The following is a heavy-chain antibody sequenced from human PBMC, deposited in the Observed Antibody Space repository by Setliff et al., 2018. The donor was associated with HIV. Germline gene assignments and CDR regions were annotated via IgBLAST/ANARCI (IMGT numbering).Heavy chain of an antibody. D-gene: IGHD6-6*01. Sequence: SETLSLTCDVSGFSISSRYYWGWIRQSPGKGLEWIGNIYHTGSSYYNPSLNDRATISLDTSKNQFSLKLNSVTAADTAVYYCARDVLDLVISAYGFWGQGIPVTVS. CDR2: IYHTGSS. J-gene: IGHJ4*02. V-gene: IGHV4-38-2*02. CDR1: GFSISSRYY. CDR3: ARDVLDLVISAYGF.